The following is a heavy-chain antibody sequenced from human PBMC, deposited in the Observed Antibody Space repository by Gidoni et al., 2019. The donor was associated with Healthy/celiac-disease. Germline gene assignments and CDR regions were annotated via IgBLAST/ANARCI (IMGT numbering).Heavy chain of an antibody. CDR2: IIPILGIA. CDR1: GGTFSGYT. D-gene: IGHD3-22*01. CDR3: ARGSYYYDSSGSDAFYI. V-gene: IGHV1-69*02. J-gene: IGHJ3*02. Sequence: QVQLVQSGAEVKKPGSSVKVSCKASGGTFSGYTISWVRQAPGPGLEWMGRIIPILGIANYAQKFQGRVTITADKSTSTDYMELSSLRSEDTAVYYCARGSYYYDSSGSDAFYIWGQGTMVTVSS.